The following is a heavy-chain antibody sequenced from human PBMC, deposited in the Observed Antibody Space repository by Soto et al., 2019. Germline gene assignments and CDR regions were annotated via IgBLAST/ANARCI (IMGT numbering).Heavy chain of an antibody. V-gene: IGHV4-59*01. CDR3: ARDLTVDTAMPGGFDP. CDR1: GGSISSYY. CDR2: IYYSGST. J-gene: IGHJ5*02. Sequence: SETLSLTCTVSGGSISSYYWSWIRQPPGKGLEWIGYIYYSGSTNYNPSLKSRVTISVDTSKNQFSLKLSSVTAADTAVYYCARDLTVDTAMPGGFDPWGQGTLVTVSS. D-gene: IGHD5-18*01.